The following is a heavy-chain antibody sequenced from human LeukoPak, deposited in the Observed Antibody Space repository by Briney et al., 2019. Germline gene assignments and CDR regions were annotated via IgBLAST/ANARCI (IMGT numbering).Heavy chain of an antibody. V-gene: IGHV1-69*05. Sequence: SVKVSCKASGGTFSSYAISWVRQAPGQGLEWMGGSIPIFGIANYAQKFQGRVTITTDESTSTAYMELSSLRSEATAVYYCARVSGTFARGRAPRYYYMDVWGKGTTVTVSS. J-gene: IGHJ6*03. D-gene: IGHD3-10*01. CDR1: GGTFSSYA. CDR3: ARVSGTFARGRAPRYYYMDV. CDR2: SIPIFGIA.